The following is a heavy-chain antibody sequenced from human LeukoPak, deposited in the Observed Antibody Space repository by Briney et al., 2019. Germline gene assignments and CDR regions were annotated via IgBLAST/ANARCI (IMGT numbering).Heavy chain of an antibody. D-gene: IGHD3-22*01. Sequence: GGTLRLSCAASGFSFSSYAITWVRQAPGKGLEWVSSISPSSSYIHYADSAKGRFTISRDDAKNSLYLQMSSLRAEDTAVYYCARVVTYYSDSGYALDFWGQGALVTVSA. CDR2: ISPSSSYI. CDR3: ARVVTYYSDSGYALDF. J-gene: IGHJ4*02. V-gene: IGHV3-21*01. CDR1: GFSFSSYA.